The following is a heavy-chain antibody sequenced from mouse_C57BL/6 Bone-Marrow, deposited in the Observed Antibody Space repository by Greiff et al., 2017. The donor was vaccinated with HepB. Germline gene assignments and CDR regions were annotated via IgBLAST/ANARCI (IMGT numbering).Heavy chain of an antibody. J-gene: IGHJ2*01. V-gene: IGHV14-4*01. CDR3: TTGGYDFYYFDY. Sequence: VHVKQSGAELVRPGASVKLSCTASGFNIKDDYMHWVKQRPEQGLEWIGWIDPENGDTEYASKFQGKATITADTSSNTAYLQLSSLTSEDTAVYYCTTGGYDFYYFDYWGQGTTLTVSS. CDR2: IDPENGDT. D-gene: IGHD2-2*01. CDR1: GFNIKDDY.